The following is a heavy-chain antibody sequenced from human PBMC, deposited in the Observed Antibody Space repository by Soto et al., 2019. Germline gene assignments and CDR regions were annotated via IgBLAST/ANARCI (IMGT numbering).Heavy chain of an antibody. CDR3: ARGGVLRYFDWFAL. Sequence: SETLSLTCTVSGGSISSGDYYWSWIRQPPGKGLEWIGYIYYSGSTYYNPSLKSRVTISVDTSKNQFSLKLSSVTAADTAVYYCARGGVLRYFDWFALWGQGTLVTVSS. J-gene: IGHJ5*02. D-gene: IGHD3-9*01. V-gene: IGHV4-30-4*01. CDR2: IYYSGST. CDR1: GGSISSGDYY.